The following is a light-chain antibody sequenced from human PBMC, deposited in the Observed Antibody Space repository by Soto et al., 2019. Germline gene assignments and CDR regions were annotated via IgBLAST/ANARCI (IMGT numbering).Light chain of an antibody. CDR2: EVS. J-gene: IGLJ1*01. V-gene: IGLV2-14*01. CDR1: SCDVGGYNY. CDR3: SSYTSSSTPRYV. Sequence: QSVLTQPASVSGSPGQSITISCTGTSCDVGGYNYVSWYQQHPGKAPKLMIYEVSNRPSGVSNRFSGSKSGNTASLTISGLQAEDEADYYCSSYTSSSTPRYVFGTGTKVTVL.